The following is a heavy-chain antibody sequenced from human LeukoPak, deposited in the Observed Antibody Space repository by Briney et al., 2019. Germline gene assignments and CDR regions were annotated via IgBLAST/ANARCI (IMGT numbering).Heavy chain of an antibody. CDR3: VEPLVRGVDY. D-gene: IGHD1-26*01. V-gene: IGHV3-21*06. CDR1: GFTFSSSS. J-gene: IGHJ4*02. Sequence: PGGSLRLSCAASGFTFSSSSMNWVRQAPGRGLEWVSSISTSSSYVFYADSVKGRFTISRDDAKNSLYLQMNSLRAEDTAVYYCVEPLVRGVDYWGQGTLVTVAS. CDR2: ISTSSSYV.